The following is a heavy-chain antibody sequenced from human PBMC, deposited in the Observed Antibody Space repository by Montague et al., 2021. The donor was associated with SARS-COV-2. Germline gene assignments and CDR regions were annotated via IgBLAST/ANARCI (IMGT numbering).Heavy chain of an antibody. J-gene: IGHJ4*02. CDR1: GGSISTHF. V-gene: IGHV4-4*07. CDR3: ARDTVGDCWFGSFFDF. D-gene: IGHD3-10*01. Sequence: SETLSLTCTVSGGSISTHFWNWIRQPAGKGLEWIGCISASGSTHYNPSLRSRLTMSADTPKNQFSLRLTSVTAADTAVYYCARDTVGDCWFGSFFDFWGQGTLVTVSS. CDR2: ISASGST.